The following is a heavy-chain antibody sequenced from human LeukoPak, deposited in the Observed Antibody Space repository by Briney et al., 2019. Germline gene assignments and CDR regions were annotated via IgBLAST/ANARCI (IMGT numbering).Heavy chain of an antibody. J-gene: IGHJ5*02. V-gene: IGHV3-11*01. CDR2: ISSSGSTI. D-gene: IGHD4-11*01. CDR1: GFTFSDYY. CDR3: ARVRQDYSGGNWFDP. Sequence: GGSLRLSCAASGFTFSDYYMSWIRQAPGKGLEWVSYISSSGSTIYYADSVKGRFTISRDNAKNSLYLQMNSLRAEDTALYHCARVRQDYSGGNWFDPWGQGTLVTVSS.